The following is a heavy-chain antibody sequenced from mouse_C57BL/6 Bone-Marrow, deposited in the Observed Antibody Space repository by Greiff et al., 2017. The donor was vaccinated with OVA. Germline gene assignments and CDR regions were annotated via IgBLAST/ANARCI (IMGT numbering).Heavy chain of an antibody. D-gene: IGHD1-1*01. CDR1: GFTFSDYY. CDR2: ISNGGGST. Sequence: EVQVVESGGGLVQPGGSLKLSCAASGFTFSDYYMYWVRQTPEKRLEWVAYISNGGGSTYYPDTVKGRFTISRDNAKNTLYLQMSRLKSEDTAMYYCARHYYGSSSPWFAYWGQGTLVTVSA. J-gene: IGHJ3*01. CDR3: ARHYYGSSSPWFAY. V-gene: IGHV5-12*01.